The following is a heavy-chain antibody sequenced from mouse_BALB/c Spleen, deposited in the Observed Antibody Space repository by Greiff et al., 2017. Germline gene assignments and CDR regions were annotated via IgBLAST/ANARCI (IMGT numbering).Heavy chain of an antibody. D-gene: IGHD4-1*01. Sequence: EVQRVESGGGLVQPGGSLKLSCAASGFTFSSYGMSWVRQTPDKRLELVATINSNGGSTYYPDSVKGRFTISRDNAKNTLYLQMSSLKSEDTAMYYCARGPELGPFAYWGQGTLVTVSA. J-gene: IGHJ3*01. CDR2: INSNGGST. CDR3: ARGPELGPFAY. V-gene: IGHV5-6-3*01. CDR1: GFTFSSYG.